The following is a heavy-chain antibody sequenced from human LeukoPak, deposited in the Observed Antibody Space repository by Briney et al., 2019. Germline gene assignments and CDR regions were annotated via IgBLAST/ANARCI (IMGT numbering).Heavy chain of an antibody. Sequence: GRSLRLSCAVSGSTFSYYAMHWVRQAPGKGLEWVAVISYDGSNKYYTDSVKGRFTISRDNSKNTLYLQMNSLRTEDTAVYYCAKVFYDYVWGSSIAPDAFDTWGQGTMVTVSS. D-gene: IGHD3-16*01. V-gene: IGHV3-30*18. J-gene: IGHJ3*02. CDR2: ISYDGSNK. CDR1: GSTFSYYA. CDR3: AKVFYDYVWGSSIAPDAFDT.